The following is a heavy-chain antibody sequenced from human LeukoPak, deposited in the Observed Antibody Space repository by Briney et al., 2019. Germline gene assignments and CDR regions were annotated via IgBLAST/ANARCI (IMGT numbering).Heavy chain of an antibody. J-gene: IGHJ6*02. D-gene: IGHD6-19*01. V-gene: IGHV4-34*01. CDR1: GGSISSYY. CDR2: INHSGST. CDR3: ARGSSGWFSEYYYYGMDV. Sequence: SETLSLTCTGSGGSISSYYWSWIRQPPGKGLEWIGEINHSGSTNYNPSLKSRVTISVDTSKNQFSLKLSSVTAADTAVYYCARGSSGWFSEYYYYGMDVWGQGTTVTVSS.